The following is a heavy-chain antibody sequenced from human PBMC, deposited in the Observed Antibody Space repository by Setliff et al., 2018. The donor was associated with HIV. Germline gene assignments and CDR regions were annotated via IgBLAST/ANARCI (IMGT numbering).Heavy chain of an antibody. CDR2: MKEVGSEK. CDR1: GFTFRNFW. J-gene: IGHJ5*01. CDR3: ARGVVVAAHNWFDS. V-gene: IGHV3-7*01. Sequence: GGSLRLSCAASGFTFRNFWMSWVRQAPGKGLEWVANMKEVGSEKYYADSVKGRFTIARDNAKNSLSLQMNSLRAEDTAVYYCARGVVVAAHNWFDSWGQGTLVTVSS. D-gene: IGHD2-15*01.